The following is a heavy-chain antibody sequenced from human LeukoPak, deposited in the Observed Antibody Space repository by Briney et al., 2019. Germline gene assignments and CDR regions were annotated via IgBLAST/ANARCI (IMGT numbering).Heavy chain of an antibody. CDR1: GFTFSSYG. V-gene: IGHV3-21*01. J-gene: IGHJ4*02. CDR3: AVTPWNCSGGSCYSEN. Sequence: GGSLRLSCAASGFTFSSYGMHWVRQAPGKGLEWVSSISSSSSYIYYADSVKGRFTISRDNAKNSLYLQMNSLRAEDTAVYYCAVTPWNCSGGSCYSENWGQGTLVTVSS. D-gene: IGHD2-15*01. CDR2: ISSSSSYI.